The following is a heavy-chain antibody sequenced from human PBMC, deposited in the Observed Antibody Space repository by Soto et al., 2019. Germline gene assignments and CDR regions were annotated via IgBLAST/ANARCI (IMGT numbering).Heavy chain of an antibody. V-gene: IGHV3-23*01. CDR1: GFTFSSYA. CDR3: AKDPYACDSGSYYTAHPHVIFDY. J-gene: IGHJ4*02. CDR2: ISGSGGST. Sequence: GGSLRLSCAASGFTFSSYAMSWVRQAPGKGLEWVSAISGSGGSTYYADSVKGRFTISRDNSKNTLYLQMNSLRAEDTAVYYWAKDPYACDSGSYYTAHPHVIFDYWGQGTLVTVSS. D-gene: IGHD3-10*01.